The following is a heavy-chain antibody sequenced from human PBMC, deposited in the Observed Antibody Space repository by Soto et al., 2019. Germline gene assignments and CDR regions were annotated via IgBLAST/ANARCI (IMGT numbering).Heavy chain of an antibody. CDR1: GGTFSSYR. V-gene: IGHV1-69*13. J-gene: IGHJ4*02. CDR2: IVPIRRTA. D-gene: IGHD6-13*01. CDR3: VRGSGAKLSSS. Sequence: SVKVSCKASGGTFSSYRINGVRQASGQGLEWVGGIVPIRRTADYAQTFQGRVSITADESARTSYMELRSLRSQDTAVYYCVRGSGAKLSSSWGQGTLVTVSS.